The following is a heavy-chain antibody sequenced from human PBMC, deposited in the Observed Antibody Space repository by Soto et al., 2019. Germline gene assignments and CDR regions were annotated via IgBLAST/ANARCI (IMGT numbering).Heavy chain of an antibody. CDR3: AKESLTTFNNWFDS. Sequence: GGSLRLSCAASGFTFSNSWMHWVRQAPGKGLVWVSYINSDGSTTTYADSVKGRFTISRDNSKTRLYLQMSSLRADDTAVYYCAKESLTTFNNWFDSWGQGTLVTVSS. CDR2: INSDGSTT. V-gene: IGHV3-74*01. J-gene: IGHJ5*01. CDR1: GFTFSNSW.